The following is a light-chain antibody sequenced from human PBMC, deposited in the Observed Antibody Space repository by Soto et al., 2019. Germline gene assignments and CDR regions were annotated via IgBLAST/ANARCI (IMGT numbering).Light chain of an antibody. CDR2: GAY. J-gene: IGKJ4*01. Sequence: EIVLTKSPGTPSLSPGERATLACRASQSVSSSYLAWYQQKPGQAPRLLIYGAYSRATGIPDRFSGSGSGTDFTLTISRLEPEDFAVYYCQQYGSSPALTFGGGTKVEIK. CDR1: QSVSSSY. CDR3: QQYGSSPALT. V-gene: IGKV3-20*01.